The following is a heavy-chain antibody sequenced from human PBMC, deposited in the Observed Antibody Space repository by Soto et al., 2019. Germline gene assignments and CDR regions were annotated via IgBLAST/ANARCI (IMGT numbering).Heavy chain of an antibody. CDR3: TTEGSSSSPGYYYYYGMDV. J-gene: IGHJ6*02. CDR2: IKSKTDGGTT. D-gene: IGHD6-6*01. CDR1: GSTFSNAW. Sequence: PGGSLRLSCAASGSTFSNAWMNWVRQAPGKGLEWVGRIKSKTDGGTTDYAAPVKGRFTIPRDDSKNTLYLQMNSLKTEGTAVYYCTTEGSSSSPGYYYYYGMDVWGQGTTVTVSS. V-gene: IGHV3-15*07.